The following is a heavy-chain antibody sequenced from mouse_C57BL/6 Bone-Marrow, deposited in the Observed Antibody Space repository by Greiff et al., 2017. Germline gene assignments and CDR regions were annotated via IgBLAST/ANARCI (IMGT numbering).Heavy chain of an antibody. D-gene: IGHD2-12*01. Sequence: VQLQESGAELARPGASVKLSCKASGYTFTSYGISWVKQRTGQGLEWIGEIYPRSGNTYYNEKFKGKATLTADKSSSTAYMELRSLTSEDSAVYFCALYDEDYWSQGTTLTVSS. CDR3: ALYDEDY. J-gene: IGHJ2*01. CDR2: IYPRSGNT. CDR1: GYTFTSYG. V-gene: IGHV1-81*01.